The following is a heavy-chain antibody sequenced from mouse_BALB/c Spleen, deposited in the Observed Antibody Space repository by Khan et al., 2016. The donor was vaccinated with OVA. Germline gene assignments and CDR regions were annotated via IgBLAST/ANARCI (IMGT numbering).Heavy chain of an antibody. V-gene: IGHV5-6-5*01. CDR1: GFTFSSYA. J-gene: IGHJ4*01. CDR2: INSGGST. Sequence: EVELVESGGGLVKHGGSLKLSCAASGFTFSSYAVSWIRQTPEKRLEWVASINSGGSTYYPDSVKGRFTISRDDARNILYLQMSSLRSEDTAMYYCTRLVDYWGQGTSVTVSS. CDR3: TRLVDY.